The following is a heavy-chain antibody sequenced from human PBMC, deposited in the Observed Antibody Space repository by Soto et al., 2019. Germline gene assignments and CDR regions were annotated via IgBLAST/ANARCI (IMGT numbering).Heavy chain of an antibody. D-gene: IGHD2-2*01. CDR3: AREGAASSASAFDI. V-gene: IGHV4-4*07. J-gene: IGHJ3*02. CDR1: GHSFSSYH. Sequence: SETLSLTCTADGHSFSSYHWSWIRQPAGNGLEWVGSLYPSESHNYYPSLNSPVTMSVDTSKNQFYLKMSSVTAADTAVYYCAREGAASSASAFDIWGQGTMVT. CDR2: LYPSESH.